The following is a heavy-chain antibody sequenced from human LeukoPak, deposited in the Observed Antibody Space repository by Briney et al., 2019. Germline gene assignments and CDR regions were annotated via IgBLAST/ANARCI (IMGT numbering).Heavy chain of an antibody. CDR2: IYYSGST. CDR1: GGSISSSIYY. V-gene: IGHV4-39*01. CDR3: ASLRERSYYARGFDY. D-gene: IGHD1-26*01. J-gene: IGHJ4*02. Sequence: SETLSLTCTVSGGSISSSIYYWGWIRQPPGKGLEWIGSIYYSGSTYYKSSLKSRVTVSVGTSKNQFSLKLSSVTAADTAVYYCASLRERSYYARGFDYWGQGTLVTVSS.